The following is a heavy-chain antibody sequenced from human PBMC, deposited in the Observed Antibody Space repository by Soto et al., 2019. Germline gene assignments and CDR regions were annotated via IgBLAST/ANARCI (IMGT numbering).Heavy chain of an antibody. V-gene: IGHV1-46*01. J-gene: IGHJ2*01. CDR1: GYTFTTYY. Sequence: QAQLVQSGAEVKKPGASVRLSCEASGYTFTTYYMHWVRQAPGQALEWMGIIEPSGGLISYAQKFQGRVTMSRDTSTGRVSRELSSLRSEDTAVYYCARGYFDLWGRGTLVTVSS. CDR2: IEPSGGLI. D-gene: IGHD2-15*01. CDR3: ARGYFDL.